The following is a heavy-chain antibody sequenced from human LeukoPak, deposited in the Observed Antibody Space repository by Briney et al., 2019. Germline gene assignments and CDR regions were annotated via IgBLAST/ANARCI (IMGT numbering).Heavy chain of an antibody. V-gene: IGHV3-11*01. CDR1: GFTFSDYY. J-gene: IGHJ6*03. D-gene: IGHD3-10*01. CDR2: ISSSGSNI. Sequence: GGSLRLSCAASGFTFSDYYMRWIRQAPGKGLEWVSYISSSGSNIYYADSVKGRFTISRDNPKSSLYLQMNSLRAEDTAVYYCARARPVRGVIPDYDYFYMDVWGKGTTVTVSS. CDR3: ARARPVRGVIPDYDYFYMDV.